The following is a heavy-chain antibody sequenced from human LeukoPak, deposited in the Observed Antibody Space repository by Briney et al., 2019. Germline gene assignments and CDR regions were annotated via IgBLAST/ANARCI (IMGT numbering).Heavy chain of an antibody. D-gene: IGHD3-22*01. Sequence: PGGSLRLSCAASGLTVTSNYMSWVRQAPGKGLEWVSLIYSGGSTYYADSVKGRFTISRDNSMNTVYLQMNSLRAEDTAVYYCARYYYDRSGYPYYLDYWGQGTMVTVSS. J-gene: IGHJ4*02. CDR1: GLTVTSNY. CDR2: IYSGGST. CDR3: ARYYYDRSGYPYYLDY. V-gene: IGHV3-53*01.